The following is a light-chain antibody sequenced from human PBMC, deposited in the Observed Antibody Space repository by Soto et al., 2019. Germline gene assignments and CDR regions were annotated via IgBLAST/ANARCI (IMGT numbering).Light chain of an antibody. CDR2: DAS. V-gene: IGKV3-11*01. J-gene: IGKJ1*01. CDR1: QSVSSY. Sequence: EIVLTQSPRTLSLSPGARATLCGRASQSVSSYLAWYQQKPGQAPRLLIYDASNRATGIPARFSGSGSGTDFTLTISSLEPEDFGVYYCQQRSHWPRTFGQGTKVDIK. CDR3: QQRSHWPRT.